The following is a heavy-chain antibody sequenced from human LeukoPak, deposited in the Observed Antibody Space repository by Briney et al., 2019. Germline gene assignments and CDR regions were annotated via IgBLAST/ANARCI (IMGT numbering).Heavy chain of an antibody. J-gene: IGHJ4*02. D-gene: IGHD2-2*01. Sequence: SETLSLTCAVSGGSISSSNWWSWVRQPPGKGLEWIGEIYHSGSTNYNPSLESRVTISVDKSKNQFSLKLSSVTAADTAVYYCARRIVVVPAAIFDYWGQGTLVTVSS. CDR3: ARRIVVVPAAIFDY. CDR2: IYHSGST. V-gene: IGHV4-4*02. CDR1: GGSISSSNW.